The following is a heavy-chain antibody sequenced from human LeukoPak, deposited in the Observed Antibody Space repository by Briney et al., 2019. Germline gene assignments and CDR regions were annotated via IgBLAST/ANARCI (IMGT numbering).Heavy chain of an antibody. V-gene: IGHV3-48*01. J-gene: IGHJ4*02. CDR3: ARVGSGCVDY. Sequence: PGGSLRLSCAASGFTFSIYSMNWVRQAPGKGLEWVSYISSSSATIYYADSVKGRFTISRDNAKNSLYLQMNSLRAEDTAVYYCARVGSGCVDYWGQGTLVTLST. CDR2: ISSSSATI. D-gene: IGHD6-19*01. CDR1: GFTFSIYS.